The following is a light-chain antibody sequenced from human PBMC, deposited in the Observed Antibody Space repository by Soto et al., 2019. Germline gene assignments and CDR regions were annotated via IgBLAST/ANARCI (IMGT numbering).Light chain of an antibody. CDR3: QQRSKWPLT. CDR1: QSISSY. Sequence: EIVLTQSPATLSLSPGERATLSCRASQSISSYLGWYQQKPGQAPRLLIYDVSNRAAGIPARFSGSGSGTDFTLTISSLEPEDFAVYYCQQRSKWPLTFGGGTKVEIK. J-gene: IGKJ4*01. V-gene: IGKV3-11*01. CDR2: DVS.